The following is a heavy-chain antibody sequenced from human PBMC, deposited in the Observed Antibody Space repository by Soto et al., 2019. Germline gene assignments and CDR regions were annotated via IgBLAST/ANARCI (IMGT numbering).Heavy chain of an antibody. J-gene: IGHJ5*01. CDR2: IYKSATT. Sequence: PSETLSLTCSVSGDSISNLDYFWAWIRQPPGQALEYIGYIYKSATTYYNPSFESRVAISVDTSKSQFSLNVTSVTAADTAVYFCARGRYCLTGRCFPNWFDSWGQGARVTVPQ. CDR1: GDSISNLDYF. D-gene: IGHD7-27*01. CDR3: ARGRYCLTGRCFPNWFDS. V-gene: IGHV4-30-4*01.